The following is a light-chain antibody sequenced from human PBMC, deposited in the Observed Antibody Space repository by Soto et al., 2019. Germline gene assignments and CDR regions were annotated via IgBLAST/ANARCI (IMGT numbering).Light chain of an antibody. Sequence: DVVMTQSPLSLPVTLGQPASISCRSSQSLVYCDGNTSLNWFPQRPGQSPRRLMYKLSNRDSGVPDRVGCSGSGGDFTLKIIRVEAEEVGVYYCIQGTHWPWTFGQATKVEIK. V-gene: IGKV2-30*01. CDR3: IQGTHWPWT. CDR1: QSLVYCDGNTS. CDR2: KLS. J-gene: IGKJ1*01.